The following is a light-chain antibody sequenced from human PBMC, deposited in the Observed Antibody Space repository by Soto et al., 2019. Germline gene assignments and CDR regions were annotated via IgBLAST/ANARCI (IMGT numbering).Light chain of an antibody. CDR1: SSDVGAYNF. CDR2: EVA. CDR3: TSFTTSRSLVV. J-gene: IGLJ2*01. Sequence: QSALTQPASVSGSPGQSITIACTGTSSDVGAYNFVSWYQQHPGRAPRLLIYEVANRPSGVSDRFSGSKSGNTASLTISGLQTEDEASYYCTSFTTSRSLVVFGGGTQLTVL. V-gene: IGLV2-14*03.